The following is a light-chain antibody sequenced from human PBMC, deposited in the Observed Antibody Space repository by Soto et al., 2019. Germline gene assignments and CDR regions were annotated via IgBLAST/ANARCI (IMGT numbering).Light chain of an antibody. J-gene: IGKJ1*01. V-gene: IGKV3-20*01. CDR1: QSVSSSY. CDR2: GAS. CDR3: QQSGGSRWT. Sequence: EIVLTQSPGTLSLSPGERATLSCRASQSVSSSYLAWYQQKPGQAPRLLIYGASSRATGIPDRFSGSGSGTDFTLTISRLVPEDSAVYYCQQSGGSRWTFGQGTKVEI.